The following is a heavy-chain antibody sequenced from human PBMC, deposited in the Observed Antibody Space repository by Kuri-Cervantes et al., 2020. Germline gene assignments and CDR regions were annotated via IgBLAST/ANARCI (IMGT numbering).Heavy chain of an antibody. CDR3: ARGPYRGGGSPPYYGMDV. D-gene: IGHD1-26*01. Sequence: GESLKISCAASGFTFSSYAMSWVRQAPGKGLEWVSAISGSGGSTYYADSVKGRFTISRDNSKNSLYLQMNSLGAEDTALYHCARGPYRGGGSPPYYGMDVWGQGTTVTVSS. J-gene: IGHJ6*02. CDR1: GFTFSSYA. CDR2: ISGSGGST. V-gene: IGHV3-23*01.